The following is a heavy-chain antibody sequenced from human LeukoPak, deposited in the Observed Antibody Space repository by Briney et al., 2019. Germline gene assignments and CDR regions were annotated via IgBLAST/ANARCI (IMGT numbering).Heavy chain of an antibody. V-gene: IGHV3-7*05. CDR3: ARGILPYYDFWSGYWDYYYYGMDV. D-gene: IGHD3-3*01. CDR2: IKQDGSEK. Sequence: GGSLRLSCAASGFTFSSYWMSWVRQAPGKGLEWVANIKQDGSEKYYVDSVKGRFTISRDSAKNSLYLQKNSLRAEDTAVYYCARGILPYYDFWSGYWDYYYYGMDVWGQGTTVTVSS. CDR1: GFTFSSYW. J-gene: IGHJ6*02.